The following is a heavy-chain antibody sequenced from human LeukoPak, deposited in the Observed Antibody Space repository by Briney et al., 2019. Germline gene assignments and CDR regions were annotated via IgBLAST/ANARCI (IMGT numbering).Heavy chain of an antibody. Sequence: ASVKVSCKASGYTFTGYYMYWVRQAPGQGLEWMGWINPNSGGTNYAQKFQGRVTMTRDTSIRTAYMELGRLTSDDTAVYYCAREELAYYGMAVWGQGTTVTVSS. CDR2: INPNSGGT. J-gene: IGHJ6*02. D-gene: IGHD3-10*01. CDR1: GYTFTGYY. CDR3: AREELAYYGMAV. V-gene: IGHV1-2*02.